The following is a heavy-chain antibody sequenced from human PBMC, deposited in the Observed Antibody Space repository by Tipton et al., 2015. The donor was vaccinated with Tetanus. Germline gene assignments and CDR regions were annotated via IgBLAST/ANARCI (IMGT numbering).Heavy chain of an antibody. J-gene: IGHJ4*02. D-gene: IGHD6-6*01. CDR1: GGSMRSYY. V-gene: IGHV4-59*06. CDR3: ARRSVSARFDD. CDR2: IYYTGNT. Sequence: GLVKPSETLSLTCIVSGGSMRSYYWSWIRQHPEKGLEWIGYIYYTGNTYYNPSLKSRVTISVDMSKNQFSLKLRSVTAADTAVYYCARRSVSARFDDWGQGAQVTVSS.